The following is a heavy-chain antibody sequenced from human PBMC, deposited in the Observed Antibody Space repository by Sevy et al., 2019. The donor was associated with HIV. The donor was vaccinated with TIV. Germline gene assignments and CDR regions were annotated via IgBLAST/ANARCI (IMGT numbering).Heavy chain of an antibody. V-gene: IGHV1-69*10. D-gene: IGHD3-22*01. J-gene: IGHJ6*02. CDR2: IIPVLHKP. CDR1: GDTYNNYA. CDR3: ARDRSGSAMDV. Sequence: ASVKVSCKTSGDTYNNYAISWVRQAPGQGLEWMGEIIPVLHKPKFAQRFQGRVSITADESTTTVYMELSGLRSDDTAVYYCARDRSGSAMDVWGQGTTVTVPS.